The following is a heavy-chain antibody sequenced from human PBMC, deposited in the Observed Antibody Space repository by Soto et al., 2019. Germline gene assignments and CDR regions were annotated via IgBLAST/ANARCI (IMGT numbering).Heavy chain of an antibody. J-gene: IGHJ3*02. D-gene: IGHD1-26*01. CDR2: INPNSGGT. CDR1: GYTFTGYY. CDR3: ARALLGFDDAFDI. V-gene: IGHV1-2*04. Sequence: KVSCKASGYTFTGYYMHWVRQAPGQGLEWMGWINPNSGGTNYAQKFQGWVTMTRDTSISTAYMELSRLRSDDTAVYYCARALLGFDDAFDIWGQGTMVTVSS.